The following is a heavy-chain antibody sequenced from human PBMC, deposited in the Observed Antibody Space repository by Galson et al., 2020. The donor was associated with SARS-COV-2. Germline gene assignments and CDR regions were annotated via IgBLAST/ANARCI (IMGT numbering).Heavy chain of an antibody. J-gene: IGHJ4*02. CDR3: VKSNGWIQLGKYQFDC. CDR2: INNNGGST. V-gene: IGHV3-64D*06. Sequence: GGSLRLSCSASGFTFSAYAMQWVRQAPGKGLEYVAVINNNGGSTNYADSVRGRFTISRDNSKNTVYLQMTNLRPEDTAVYYCVKSNGWIQLGKYQFDCWGQGTLVAVSS. CDR1: GFTFSAYA. D-gene: IGHD5-18*01.